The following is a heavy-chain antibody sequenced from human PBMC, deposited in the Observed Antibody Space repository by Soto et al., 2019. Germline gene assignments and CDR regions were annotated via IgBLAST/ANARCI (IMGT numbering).Heavy chain of an antibody. CDR3: ARDVAPVAGPGYGMDV. D-gene: IGHD6-19*01. CDR1: GGSISSGGYY. J-gene: IGHJ6*02. CDR2: IYYSGST. V-gene: IGHV4-31*03. Sequence: PSETLSLTCTVSGGSISSGGYYWSWIRQHPGKGLEWIGYIYYSGSTYYNPSLKSRVTISVDTSKNQFSLKLSSVTAADTAVYYCARDVAPVAGPGYGMDVWGQGTTVTVSS.